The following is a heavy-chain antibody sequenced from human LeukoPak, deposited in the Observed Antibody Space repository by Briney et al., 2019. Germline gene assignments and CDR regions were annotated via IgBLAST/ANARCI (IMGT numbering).Heavy chain of an antibody. J-gene: IGHJ2*01. Sequence: SETLSLTCTVSGGSISSYYWSWIRQPAGKGLEWIGRIYTSGSTNYNPSLKSRVIMSVDTSKNQFSLKLSSVSAADTAVYYCASLGSGSYSRKNWYFDLWGRGTLVTVSS. CDR2: IYTSGST. D-gene: IGHD3-10*01. CDR3: ASLGSGSYSRKNWYFDL. V-gene: IGHV4-4*07. CDR1: GGSISSYY.